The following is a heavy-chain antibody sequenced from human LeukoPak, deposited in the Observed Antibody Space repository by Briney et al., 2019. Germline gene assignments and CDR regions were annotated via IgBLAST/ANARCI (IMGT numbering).Heavy chain of an antibody. CDR2: ITSGFTP. CDR3: AKDYSDSRVGDVFLEY. Sequence: GGSLSLSCAASGLTFSNYAMSWFRQAPGKGLEWVSGITSGFTPHYADSVKGRFTISRDNSKNTFHLQMNSLRAEDTAVYYCAKDYSDSRVGDVFLEYWGQGTLVTVSP. V-gene: IGHV3-23*01. D-gene: IGHD1-26*01. J-gene: IGHJ4*02. CDR1: GLTFSNYA.